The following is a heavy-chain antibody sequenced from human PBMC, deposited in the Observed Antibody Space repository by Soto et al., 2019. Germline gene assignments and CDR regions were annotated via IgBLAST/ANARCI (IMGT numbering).Heavy chain of an antibody. Sequence: SVKVSCKASGGTFSSYAISWVRQAPGQGLEWMGGIIPIFGTANYAQKFQGRVTITADESTSTAYMELSSLRSEDTAVYYCARVDTGSYSLLNYYYYGMDVWGQGTTVTVSS. CDR2: IIPIFGTA. J-gene: IGHJ6*02. V-gene: IGHV1-69*13. D-gene: IGHD3-10*01. CDR1: GGTFSSYA. CDR3: ARVDTGSYSLLNYYYYGMDV.